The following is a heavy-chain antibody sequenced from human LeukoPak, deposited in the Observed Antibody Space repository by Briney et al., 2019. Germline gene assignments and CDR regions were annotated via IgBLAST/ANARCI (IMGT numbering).Heavy chain of an antibody. CDR1: GYTFTSYG. V-gene: IGHV1-18*01. CDR3: ATDPVGLTFDY. J-gene: IGHJ4*02. D-gene: IGHD1-26*01. Sequence: ASVKVSCKASGYTFTSYGISWVRQAPGQGLEWMGWISAYNGNTNYAQKLQGRVTMTEDTSTDTAYMELSSLRSEDTAVYYCATDPVGLTFDYWGQGTLVTVSS. CDR2: ISAYNGNT.